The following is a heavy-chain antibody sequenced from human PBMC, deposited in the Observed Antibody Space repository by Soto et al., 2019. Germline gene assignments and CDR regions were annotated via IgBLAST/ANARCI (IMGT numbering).Heavy chain of an antibody. CDR1: GFTFSKYA. CDR3: VNWNDEDVD. V-gene: IGHV3-23*01. J-gene: IGHJ4*01. D-gene: IGHD1-1*01. Sequence: EVVLLESGGGLAQPGGSLRLSCVGSGFTFSKYAMNWVRQAPGKGLEWVATISGTAVSTDYADSVKGRFTISRDNSKNTVSLQMDNLRVEDTATYFCVNWNDEDVDWGQGTLVAVSS. CDR2: ISGTAVST.